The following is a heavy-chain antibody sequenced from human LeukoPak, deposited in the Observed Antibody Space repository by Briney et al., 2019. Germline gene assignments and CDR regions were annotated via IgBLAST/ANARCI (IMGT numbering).Heavy chain of an antibody. D-gene: IGHD3-22*01. J-gene: IGHJ4*02. Sequence: PSETLSLTCTVSGGSISSYYWSWIRQPPGKGLEWIGYIHYSGSTNYNPSLKSRVTISVDTSKNQFSLKLSSVTAADTAVYYCARVADYYDSSGYYDYWGQGTLVTVSS. V-gene: IGHV4-59*01. CDR3: ARVADYYDSSGYYDY. CDR2: IHYSGST. CDR1: GGSISSYY.